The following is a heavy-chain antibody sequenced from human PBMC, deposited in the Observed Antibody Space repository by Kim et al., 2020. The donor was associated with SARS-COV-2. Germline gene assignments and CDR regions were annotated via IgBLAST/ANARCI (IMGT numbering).Heavy chain of an antibody. V-gene: IGHV4-34*01. J-gene: IGHJ5*02. Sequence: SETLSLTCAVYGGSFSGYYWSWIRQPPGKGLEWIGEINHSGSTNYNPSLKSRVTISVDTSKNQFSLKLSSVIAADTAVYYCARATYYYGSGSYYWFDPWGQGTLVTVSS. CDR1: GGSFSGYY. D-gene: IGHD3-10*01. CDR2: INHSGST. CDR3: ARATYYYGSGSYYWFDP.